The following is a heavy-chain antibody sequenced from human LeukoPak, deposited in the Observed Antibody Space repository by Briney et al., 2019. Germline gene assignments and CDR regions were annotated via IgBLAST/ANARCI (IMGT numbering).Heavy chain of an antibody. D-gene: IGHD5-12*01. Sequence: PGGSLRLSCAASGFTFSSYWMSWVRQAPGKGLEWIGSIYYSGSTYYNPSLKSRVTISVDTSKNQFSLKLSSVTAADTAVYYCARDPDSGYALRIDYWGQGTLVTVSS. CDR1: GFTFSSYW. V-gene: IGHV4-39*02. CDR3: ARDPDSGYALRIDY. CDR2: IYYSGST. J-gene: IGHJ4*02.